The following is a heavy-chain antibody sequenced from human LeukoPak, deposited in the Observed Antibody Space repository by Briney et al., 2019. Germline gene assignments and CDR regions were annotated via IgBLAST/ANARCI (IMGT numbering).Heavy chain of an antibody. CDR3: AREATPDSSGYHLGFDY. CDR1: GFTFSDYY. V-gene: IGHV3-11*01. D-gene: IGHD3-22*01. Sequence: GGSLRLSCAASGFTFSDYYMSWIRQAPGKGLECVSYISSSGSTIYYADSVKGRFTISRDNAKNSLYLQMNSLRAEDTAVYYCAREATPDSSGYHLGFDYWGQGTLVTVSS. J-gene: IGHJ4*02. CDR2: ISSSGSTI.